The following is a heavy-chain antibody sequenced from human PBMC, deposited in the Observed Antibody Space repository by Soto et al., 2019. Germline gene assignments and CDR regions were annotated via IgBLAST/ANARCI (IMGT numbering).Heavy chain of an antibody. CDR1: GYSFTSYW. CDR2: IYPNDSDI. J-gene: IGHJ6*02. D-gene: IGHD3-3*01. CDR3: ARHSGQDYWSHYYSEGGYFGMDV. Sequence: PGESLKISCKGFGYSFTSYWIGWVRQMPGKGLEWMGIIYPNDSDIKYSPSFRGQVTISADKSISTAYLQWRSLKASDTAIYYCARHSGQDYWSHYYSEGGYFGMDVWGQGTTVTVSS. V-gene: IGHV5-51*01.